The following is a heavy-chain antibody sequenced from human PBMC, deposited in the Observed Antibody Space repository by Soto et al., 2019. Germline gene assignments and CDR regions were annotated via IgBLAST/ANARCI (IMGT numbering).Heavy chain of an antibody. CDR3: ARGGTGVVGATSFDY. CDR1: GGSFSGYY. Sequence: QVQLQQWGAGLLKPSETLSLTCAVYGGSFSGYYWSWIRQPPGQGLEWIGEINHSGSTNYTPSLKSRVTISVDTSKNQFSLKLSSVTAADTAVYYCARGGTGVVGATSFDYWGQGTLVTVSS. CDR2: INHSGST. J-gene: IGHJ4*02. D-gene: IGHD1-26*01. V-gene: IGHV4-34*01.